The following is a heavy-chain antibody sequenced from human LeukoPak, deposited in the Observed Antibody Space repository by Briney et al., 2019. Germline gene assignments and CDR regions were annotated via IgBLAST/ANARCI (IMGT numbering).Heavy chain of an antibody. J-gene: IGHJ3*01. D-gene: IGHD5-18*01. Sequence: KPGGSLRLSCAASGFTFSSYSMNWVRQAPGKGLEWVSSISSSSSYIYYADSAKGRFTISRDNAKSSLYLQMNSLTAEDTAVYYCARRSIEGYSYVRSPDAFDLWGQGTMVPVSS. V-gene: IGHV3-21*01. CDR3: ARRSIEGYSYVRSPDAFDL. CDR1: GFTFSSYS. CDR2: ISSSSSYI.